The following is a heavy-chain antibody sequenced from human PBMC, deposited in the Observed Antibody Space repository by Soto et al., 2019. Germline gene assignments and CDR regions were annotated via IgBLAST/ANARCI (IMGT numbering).Heavy chain of an antibody. D-gene: IGHD3-10*01. CDR2: ISSSSSYI. CDR3: ATRPDIVVRGVLSV. J-gene: IGHJ4*02. CDR1: GFTFSSYS. V-gene: IGHV3-21*01. Sequence: EVQLVESGGGLVKPGGSLRLSCADSGFTFSSYSMNCVRQAPGKGLEWVSSISSSSSYIYYADSVKGRFTISRDNAKNSLYLQMNSLRAEDTAVYYCATRPDIVVRGVLSVWGQGTLVTVSS.